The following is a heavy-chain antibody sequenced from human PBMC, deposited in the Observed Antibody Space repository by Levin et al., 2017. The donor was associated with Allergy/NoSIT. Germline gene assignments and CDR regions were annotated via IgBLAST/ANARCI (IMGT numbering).Heavy chain of an antibody. CDR2: IYYSGST. V-gene: IGHV4-31*03. Sequence: PSETLSLTCTVSGGSISSGGYYWSWIRQHPGKGLEWIGYIYYSGSTYYNPSLKSRVTISVDTSKNQFSLKLSSVTAADTAVYYCARWRRECGGDCFLPRRKETDAFDSWGQGTMVTVSS. J-gene: IGHJ3*02. CDR3: ARWRRECGGDCFLPRRKETDAFDS. D-gene: IGHD2-21*02. CDR1: GGSISSGGYY.